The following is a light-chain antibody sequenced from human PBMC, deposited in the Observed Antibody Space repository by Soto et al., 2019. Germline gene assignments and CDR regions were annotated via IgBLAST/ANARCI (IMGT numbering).Light chain of an antibody. Sequence: IVLKQSPGTLSLSPGERATLSCRASQSVSSTYLTWYQQKPGQPPRLLIYEASRRATGIPDRFSGTGSGTDFPLTISRLQPEDFAVYYCQHFGDSPITFGQGTRLEIK. CDR1: QSVSSTY. J-gene: IGKJ5*01. V-gene: IGKV3-20*01. CDR2: EAS. CDR3: QHFGDSPIT.